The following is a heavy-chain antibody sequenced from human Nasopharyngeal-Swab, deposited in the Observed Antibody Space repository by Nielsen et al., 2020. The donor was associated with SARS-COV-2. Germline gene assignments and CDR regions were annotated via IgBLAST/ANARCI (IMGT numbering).Heavy chain of an antibody. CDR1: LCTFSSYS. CDR2: IIPIFCTA. J-gene: IGHJ6*02. Sequence: FSVTVSCKASLCTFSSYSIRWVRPPSAQGLEWMGWIIPIFCTANYAQKFQGRVTIIADESTSTAYMELSSLRSEDTAVYYCARGQVLRFLEWPQGAVYYYGMDVWGQGTTVTVSS. D-gene: IGHD3-3*01. CDR3: ARGQVLRFLEWPQGAVYYYGMDV. V-gene: IGHV1-69*13.